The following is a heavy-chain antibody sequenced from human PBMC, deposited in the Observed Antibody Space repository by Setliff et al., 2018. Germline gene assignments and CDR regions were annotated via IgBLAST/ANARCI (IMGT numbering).Heavy chain of an antibody. V-gene: IGHV4-61*02. CDR1: GGSISSSSYY. D-gene: IGHD3-3*01. CDR3: ARAFTYYNFWSGYGYGMDV. CDR2: IYTSGST. Sequence: PSETLSLTCTVSGGSISSSSYYWSWIRQPAGKGLEWIGRIYTSGSTNYNPSLKSRVTISVDTSKNQFSLKLSSVTAADTAVYYCARAFTYYNFWSGYGYGMDVWGQGTTVTVS. J-gene: IGHJ6*02.